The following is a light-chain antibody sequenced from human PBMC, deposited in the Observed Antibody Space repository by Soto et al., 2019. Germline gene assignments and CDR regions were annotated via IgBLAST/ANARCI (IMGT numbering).Light chain of an antibody. CDR1: QSISSW. J-gene: IGKJ1*01. CDR2: KAS. V-gene: IGKV1-5*03. Sequence: DIQMTQSPSTLSASVGDRVTITCRASQSISSWLAWYQQKPGKAPKLLIYKASSLESGVPSRFSGSGSGTEFTLTISSLQADDFATYYCQQYNRPWTFGQGTKVEIK. CDR3: QQYNRPWT.